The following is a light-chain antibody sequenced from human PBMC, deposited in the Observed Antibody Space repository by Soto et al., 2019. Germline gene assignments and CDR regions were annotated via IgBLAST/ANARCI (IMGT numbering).Light chain of an antibody. CDR1: QSVSSSY. Sequence: EIVLTQSPGTLSLSPGERATLACRASQSVSSSYLACYQQKPGQAPRLLIYGASSRATGIPDRFSGSGSGTDFTLTISRLEPEDFAVYYCQQYCSSPYTFGHGTKLEIE. CDR3: QQYCSSPYT. CDR2: GAS. V-gene: IGKV3-20*01. J-gene: IGKJ2*01.